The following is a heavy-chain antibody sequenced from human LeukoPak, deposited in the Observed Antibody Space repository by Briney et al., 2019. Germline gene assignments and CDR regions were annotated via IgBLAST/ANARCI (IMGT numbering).Heavy chain of an antibody. CDR3: AGGTIFGVVIAGYFDY. J-gene: IGHJ4*02. CDR1: GGSFSGYY. V-gene: IGHV4-34*01. D-gene: IGHD3-3*01. CDR2: TNHSGST. Sequence: SETLSLTCAVYGGSFSGYYWSWIRQPPGKGLEWIGETNHSGSTNYNPSLKSRVTISVDTSKNQFSLKLSSVTAADTAVYYCAGGTIFGVVIAGYFDYWGQGTLVTVSS.